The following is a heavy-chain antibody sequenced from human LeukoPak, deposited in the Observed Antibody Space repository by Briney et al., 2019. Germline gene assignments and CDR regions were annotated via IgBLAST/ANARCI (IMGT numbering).Heavy chain of an antibody. Sequence: GGSLRLSCAASGFTFNDYWMHWVRQVPGRGLLWVARINTDGSSTDYADSVKGRFTISRDNARSTLYLQMDSLRADDTAINYSARSTVTGTYDFWGQGTLVTAS. D-gene: IGHD1-1*01. CDR2: INTDGSST. CDR1: GFTFNDYW. V-gene: IGHV3-74*01. CDR3: ARSTVTGTYDF. J-gene: IGHJ4*02.